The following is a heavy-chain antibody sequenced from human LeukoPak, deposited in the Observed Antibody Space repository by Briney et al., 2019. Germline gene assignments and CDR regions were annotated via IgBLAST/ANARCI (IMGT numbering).Heavy chain of an antibody. J-gene: IGHJ6*03. CDR3: ARVRLGYYYMDV. V-gene: IGHV3-30*04. D-gene: IGHD3-16*01. CDR2: ISYDGSNK. CDR1: GFTFSSYA. Sequence: TGGSLRLSCAASGFTFSSYAMHWVRQAPGKGLEWVAVISYDGSNKYYADSVKGRFTISRDNSKSTLYLQMNSLRAEDTAVYYCARVRLGYYYMDVWGKGTTVTVSS.